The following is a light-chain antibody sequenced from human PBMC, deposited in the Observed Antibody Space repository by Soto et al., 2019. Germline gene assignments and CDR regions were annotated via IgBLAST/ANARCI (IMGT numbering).Light chain of an antibody. CDR2: AAS. CDR3: QQSYSTPVT. Sequence: DIQMTQYPSSLSSSVGDRVTITCRASQSISSYLNWYQQKPGKAPKLLIYAASSLQSGVPSRFSGSGSGTDFTLTISSLQPEDFATYYCQQSYSTPVTFGQGTMVDIK. CDR1: QSISSY. J-gene: IGKJ1*01. V-gene: IGKV1-39*01.